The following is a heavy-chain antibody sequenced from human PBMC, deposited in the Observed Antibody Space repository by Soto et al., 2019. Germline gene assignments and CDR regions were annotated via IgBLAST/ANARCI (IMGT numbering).Heavy chain of an antibody. CDR1: GGTFSSYA. J-gene: IGHJ6*02. CDR2: IIPIFGTA. Sequence: SVKVSCKASGGTFSSYAISWVRQAPGQGLEWMGGIIPIFGTANYAQKFQGRVTITADESTSTAYMELSSLRSEDTAVYYCARNTGYSSGWYHYYYGMDVWGQGPRSPSP. D-gene: IGHD6-19*01. V-gene: IGHV1-69*13. CDR3: ARNTGYSSGWYHYYYGMDV.